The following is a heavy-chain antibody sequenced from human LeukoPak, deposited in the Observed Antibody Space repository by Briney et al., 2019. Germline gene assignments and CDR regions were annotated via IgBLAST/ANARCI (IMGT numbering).Heavy chain of an antibody. V-gene: IGHV4-34*01. CDR2: INHSGST. J-gene: IGHJ4*02. CDR1: GGSFSGYY. D-gene: IGHD3-3*01. Sequence: KPSETLSLTCAVYGGSFSGYYWSWIRQPPGKGLEWIGEINHSGSTNYNPSLKSRVTISVETSKHKFSLKLRSVTAADTAVYYCARIGASYYDFWSGYYYFDYWGQGTLVTVSS. CDR3: ARIGASYYDFWSGYYYFDY.